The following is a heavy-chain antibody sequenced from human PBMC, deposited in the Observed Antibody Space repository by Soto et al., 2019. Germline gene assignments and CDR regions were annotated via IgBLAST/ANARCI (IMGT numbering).Heavy chain of an antibody. CDR1: GGTFSRHA. J-gene: IGHJ4*02. V-gene: IGHV1-69*01. CDR3: ARGWGYYSNDYYYGY. CDR2: IIPIFGTA. Sequence: QVQLVQSGAEVRKPGSSVKVSCKVSGGTFSRHAISWVRQAPGQGLEWMGGIIPIFGTANHAPKFQGRATIIADEYTSEVYMELSSLRAEDPAMYYCARGWGYYSNDYYYGYWGQGTLVIVSS. D-gene: IGHD3-22*01.